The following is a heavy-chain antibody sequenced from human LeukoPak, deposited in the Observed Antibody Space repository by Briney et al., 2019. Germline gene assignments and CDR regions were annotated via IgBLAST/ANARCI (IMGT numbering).Heavy chain of an antibody. J-gene: IGHJ4*02. CDR3: ARMGLWFGEFLSYFDY. V-gene: IGHV3-20*04. CDR1: GFTFDDYG. Sequence: GGSLRLSCAASGFTFDDYGMSWVRHAPGKGLEWVSGINWNGGSTVYADSVKGRFNISRDNAKNSLYLQMNSLRAEDTALYYCARMGLWFGEFLSYFDYWGQGTLVTVSS. D-gene: IGHD3-10*01. CDR2: INWNGGST.